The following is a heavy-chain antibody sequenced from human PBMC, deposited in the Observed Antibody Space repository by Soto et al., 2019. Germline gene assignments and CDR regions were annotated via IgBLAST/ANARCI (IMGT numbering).Heavy chain of an antibody. V-gene: IGHV5-51*01. D-gene: IGHD2-15*01. J-gene: IGHJ4*02. Sequence: PGESLKISCTGSGYNFNTYWIGWVRQMPGKGLEWMGIIYPGDFDTRYSQSFQGHLTMSVDKSINTAYLQWNSLKTSDSAIYYCARQGPGSYWGQGTQVTVSS. CDR3: ARQGPGSY. CDR1: GYNFNTYW. CDR2: IYPGDFDT.